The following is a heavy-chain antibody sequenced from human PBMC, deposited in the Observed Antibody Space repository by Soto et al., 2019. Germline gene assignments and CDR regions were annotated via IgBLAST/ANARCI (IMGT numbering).Heavy chain of an antibody. V-gene: IGHV1-69*13. D-gene: IGHD6-13*01. J-gene: IGHJ6*02. Sequence: ASVKVCCKASGGTFSSYAISWVRQAPGQGLEWMGGIIPIFGTANYAQKFQGRVTITADESTSTAYMELSSLRSEDTAVYYCARRVSSWTNYYYHYGMDVWGQGNTVTVYS. CDR3: ARRVSSWTNYYYHYGMDV. CDR1: GGTFSSYA. CDR2: IIPIFGTA.